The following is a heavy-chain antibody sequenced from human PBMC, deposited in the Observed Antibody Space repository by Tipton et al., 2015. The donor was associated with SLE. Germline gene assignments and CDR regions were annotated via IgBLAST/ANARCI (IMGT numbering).Heavy chain of an antibody. CDR2: ISSSSSTI. D-gene: IGHD1-7*01. Sequence: SLRLSCAASGFTFSDYYMSWIRQAPGKGLEWVSYISSSSSTIYYADSVKGRFTISRDNAKNSLYLQMNSLRAEDTAVYYCARDLRTGTPDYWGQGTLVTVSS. V-gene: IGHV3-11*04. CDR1: GFTFSDYY. CDR3: ARDLRTGTPDY. J-gene: IGHJ4*02.